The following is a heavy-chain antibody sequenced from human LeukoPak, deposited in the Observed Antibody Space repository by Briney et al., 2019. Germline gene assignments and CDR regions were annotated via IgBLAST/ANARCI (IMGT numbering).Heavy chain of an antibody. V-gene: IGHV4-59*08. CDR1: GGSISSYY. Sequence: SSETLSLTCTVSGGSISSYYWSWIRQPPGKGLEWIGYIYYSGSTNYNPSLKSRVTISVDTSKNQFSLKLSSVTAADTAVYYCARLNYYGSGSYPSWGQGTLVTVSS. D-gene: IGHD3-10*01. J-gene: IGHJ4*02. CDR2: IYYSGST. CDR3: ARLNYYGSGSYPS.